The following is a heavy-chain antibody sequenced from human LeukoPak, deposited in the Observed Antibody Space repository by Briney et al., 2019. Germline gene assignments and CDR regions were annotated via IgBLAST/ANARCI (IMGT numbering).Heavy chain of an antibody. CDR3: AKNADRGAYCRGGSCYPYYYYYMDV. CDR1: EFSVGSNY. V-gene: IGHV3-23*01. D-gene: IGHD2-15*01. Sequence: GGSLRLSCAASEFSVGSNYMTWVRQAPGKGLEWVSTISGSGGSTYYADSVKGRFTISRDNSKNTLYLQMNSLTVEDTAIYYCAKNADRGAYCRGGSCYPYYYYYMDVWGTGTTVTISS. CDR2: ISGSGGST. J-gene: IGHJ6*03.